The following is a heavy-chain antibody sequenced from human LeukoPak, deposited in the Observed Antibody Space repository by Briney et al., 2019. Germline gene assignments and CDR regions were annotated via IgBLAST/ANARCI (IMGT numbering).Heavy chain of an antibody. V-gene: IGHV3-11*04. J-gene: IGHJ4*02. D-gene: IGHD6-13*01. CDR3: ARDHSSSWNYFDY. CDR2: ISSSATTI. CDR1: GFTFSDYY. Sequence: PGGSLRLSCAASGFTFSDYYMNWIRQAPGKGLEWASYISSSATTIYYADSVKGRFTISRDNAKKSLYLQMNSLRAEDTAVYYCARDHSSSWNYFDYWGQGTLVTVSS.